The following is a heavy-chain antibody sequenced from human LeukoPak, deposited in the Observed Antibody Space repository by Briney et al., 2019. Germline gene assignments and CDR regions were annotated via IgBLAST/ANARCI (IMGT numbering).Heavy chain of an antibody. D-gene: IGHD3-10*01. V-gene: IGHV3-23*01. J-gene: IGHJ3*02. CDR3: ARGSYYGSGEDDAFDI. CDR2: ISGSGGST. Sequence: GGSLRLSCAASGFTFSSYAMSWVRQAPGKGLEWVSAISGSGGSTYYADSVKGRFTISRDNSKNTLYLQMNSLRAEDTAVYYCARGSYYGSGEDDAFDIWGQGTMVTVSS. CDR1: GFTFSSYA.